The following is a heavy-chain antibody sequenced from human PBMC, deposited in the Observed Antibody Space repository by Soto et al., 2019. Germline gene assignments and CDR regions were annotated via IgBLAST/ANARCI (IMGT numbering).Heavy chain of an antibody. V-gene: IGHV3-30-3*01. CDR2: ISYDGSNK. CDR1: GLNFKIYG. CDR3: ARSGYYYDSSGYFLVYYYYGMDV. D-gene: IGHD3-22*01. J-gene: IGHJ6*02. Sequence: WVSLRLSCSASGLNFKIYGMTWVRQAPGKGLEWVAVISYDGSNKYYADSVKGRFTISRDNSKNTLYLQMNSLRDEDTAVYYCARSGYYYDSSGYFLVYYYYGMDVWGQGTTVTVSS.